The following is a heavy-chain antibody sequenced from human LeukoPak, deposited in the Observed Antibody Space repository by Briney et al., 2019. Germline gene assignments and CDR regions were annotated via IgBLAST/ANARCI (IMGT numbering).Heavy chain of an antibody. V-gene: IGHV4-59*01. CDR1: GGSISSYY. CDR3: ARVGRYCFDF. Sequence: SETLSLTCTVSGGSISSYYWSWIRQPPGKGLEWIGYIYYSGSTNYNPSLKSRLTISIDTSKNQFSLKLSSVTAADTAVYYCARVGRYCFDFWGQGTLVTVSS. CDR2: IYYSGST. J-gene: IGHJ4*02.